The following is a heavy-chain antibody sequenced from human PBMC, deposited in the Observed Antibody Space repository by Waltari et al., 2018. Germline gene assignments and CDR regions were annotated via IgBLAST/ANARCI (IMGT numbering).Heavy chain of an antibody. D-gene: IGHD3-22*01. V-gene: IGHV3-66*01. J-gene: IGHJ4*02. CDR2: IYSGGST. CDR3: ARVPKTTYYYDSSGYHADY. Sequence: EVQLVESGGGLVQPGGSLRLSCAASGFTVSSTYMSWLRQAPAKGLEWVSVIYSGGSTYYADSVKGRFTISRDNSKNTLYLQMNSLRAEDTAVYYCARVPKTTYYYDSSGYHADYWGQGTLVTVSS. CDR1: GFTVSSTY.